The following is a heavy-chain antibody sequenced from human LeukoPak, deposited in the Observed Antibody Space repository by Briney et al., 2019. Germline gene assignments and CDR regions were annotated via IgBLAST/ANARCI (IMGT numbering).Heavy chain of an antibody. Sequence: SETLSLTCTVSGGSVGSGSYYRSWIRQPPGKGLEWIGYIYYSGSTNYNPSLKSRVTISVDTSKNQFSLKLSSVTAADTAVYYCARDHKPRAVGGTGYFDLWGRGTLVTVSS. V-gene: IGHV4-61*01. CDR3: ARDHKPRAVGGTGYFDL. J-gene: IGHJ2*01. CDR2: IYYSGST. D-gene: IGHD6-19*01. CDR1: GGSVGSGSYY.